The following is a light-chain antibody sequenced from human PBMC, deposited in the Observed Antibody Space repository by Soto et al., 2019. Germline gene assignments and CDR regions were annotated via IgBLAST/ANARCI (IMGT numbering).Light chain of an antibody. V-gene: IGKV1-5*03. Sequence: DIQMTQSPSTLSASVGDRVTITCRASENIFTWLAWYQQQAGKAPKLLISKASALESGVPSRFSGSGSGTQFTLTISSLQPVDFASYYCQQYQSGFTFGLGTTLEIK. CDR1: ENIFTW. CDR3: QQYQSGFT. J-gene: IGKJ2*01. CDR2: KAS.